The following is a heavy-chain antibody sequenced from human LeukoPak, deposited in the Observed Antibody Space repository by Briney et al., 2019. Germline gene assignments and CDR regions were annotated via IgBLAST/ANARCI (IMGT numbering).Heavy chain of an antibody. V-gene: IGHV4-30-2*01. CDR3: ARDSGIAAAFDY. CDR2: IYHSGST. Sequence: SETLSLTCTVSGGSISSGGYYWSWIRQPPGKGLEWIGYIYHSGSTYYNPSLKSRVTISVDTSKNQFSLKLSSVTAADTAVYYCARDSGIAAAFDYWGQGTLVTVSS. J-gene: IGHJ4*02. D-gene: IGHD6-13*01. CDR1: GGSISSGGYY.